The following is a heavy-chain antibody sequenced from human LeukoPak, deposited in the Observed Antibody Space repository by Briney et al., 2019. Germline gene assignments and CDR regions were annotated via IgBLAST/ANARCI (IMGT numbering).Heavy chain of an antibody. CDR2: IYYSGST. J-gene: IGHJ5*02. CDR3: ARGLVPAAYNWFDP. D-gene: IGHD2-2*01. V-gene: IGHV4-31*03. CDR1: GGSISSGGYY. Sequence: SETLSLTCTVSGGSISSGGYYWSWIRQHPGKGLEWIGYIYYSGSTYYNPSLKSRVTISVDTSKNQFSLKLSPVTAADTAVYYCARGLVPAAYNWFDPWGQGTLVTVSS.